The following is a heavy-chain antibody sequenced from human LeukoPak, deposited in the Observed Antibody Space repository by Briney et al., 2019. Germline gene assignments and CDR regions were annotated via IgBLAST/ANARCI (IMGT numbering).Heavy chain of an antibody. Sequence: GGSLRLSCAASGFTFSSYGMPWVRQAPGKGLEWVAVISYDGSNKYYADSVKGRFTISRDNSKNTLYLQMNSLRAEDTAVYYCAKEVGYYDILTGYLVWGQGTLVTVSS. V-gene: IGHV3-30*18. J-gene: IGHJ4*02. CDR3: AKEVGYYDILTGYLV. D-gene: IGHD3-9*01. CDR2: ISYDGSNK. CDR1: GFTFSSYG.